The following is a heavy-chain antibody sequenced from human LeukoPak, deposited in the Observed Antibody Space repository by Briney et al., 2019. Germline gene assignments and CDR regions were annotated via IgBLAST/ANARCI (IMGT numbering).Heavy chain of an antibody. CDR2: IKQDGSEK. J-gene: IGHJ4*02. D-gene: IGHD6-19*01. Sequence: GSLRLSCAASGFTFSSYWMGWVRQAPGKGLEWVANIKQDGSEKYYVDSVKGRFTISRDNAKNSLYLQMNSLRAEDTAVYYCARGAYSSGWFFDYWGQGTLVTVSS. CDR1: GFTFSSYW. V-gene: IGHV3-7*01. CDR3: ARGAYSSGWFFDY.